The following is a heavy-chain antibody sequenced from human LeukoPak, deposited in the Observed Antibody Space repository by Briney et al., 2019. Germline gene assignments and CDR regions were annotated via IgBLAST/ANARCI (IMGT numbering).Heavy chain of an antibody. CDR1: GFTFDGHS. CDR3: AKDARLIHLWSIVDYYYYMDV. Sequence: GGSLRLSCAASGFTFDGHSMHWVRQAPGKGLEWVSVISGVGDRTYYADSVKGRFTVSRDKSNNSLYLQLNSLRSEDTAMYYCAKDARLIHLWSIVDYYYYMDVWGKGTAVTVSS. CDR2: ISGVGDRT. J-gene: IGHJ6*03. D-gene: IGHD5-18*01. V-gene: IGHV3-43*02.